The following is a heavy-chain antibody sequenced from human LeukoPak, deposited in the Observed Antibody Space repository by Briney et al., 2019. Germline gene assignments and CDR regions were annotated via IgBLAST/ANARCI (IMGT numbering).Heavy chain of an antibody. Sequence: PGGSLRLSCVGSGLTFSSYGMHWVRQAAGKGLEWVAFIRHDGSSEYYADSVKGRFTVSRDNSKNTLFLQMNSLRVEEMAVYYCAKEVHPYDSGTYYFDYWGRGTLVTVSS. J-gene: IGHJ4*02. V-gene: IGHV3-30*02. CDR3: AKEVHPYDSGTYYFDY. D-gene: IGHD3-10*01. CDR1: GLTFSSYG. CDR2: IRHDGSSE.